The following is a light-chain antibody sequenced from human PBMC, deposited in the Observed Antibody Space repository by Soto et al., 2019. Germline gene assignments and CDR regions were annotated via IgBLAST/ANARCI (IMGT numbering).Light chain of an antibody. V-gene: IGKV2-30*01. CDR2: RVS. J-gene: IGKJ1*01. Sequence: DVLMTQSPVSLPVGLGQPASISCRSSESLLYNDGVTYLNWFQQRRGQSPRRLIYRVSNRDSGVPDRFGGSGSGTNFTLKLSSVEAEDEGIYYCMQGTHWPRTFGQGTKVEVK. CDR1: ESLLYNDGVTY. CDR3: MQGTHWPRT.